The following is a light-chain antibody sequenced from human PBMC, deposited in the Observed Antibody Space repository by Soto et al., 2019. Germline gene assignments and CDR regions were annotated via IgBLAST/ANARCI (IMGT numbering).Light chain of an antibody. J-gene: IGKJ1*01. CDR3: HQFAYSPRT. CDR2: ATS. CDR1: QSVNSDY. Sequence: EIVLKQSPGTLSLSPGERATLSCRASQSVNSDYLAWFQQRPGQAPRLLIYATSRRASGIPDRCSGSGSGTDFTLAISRLEPEDFAVYYCHQFAYSPRTFGQGTKVEIK. V-gene: IGKV3-20*01.